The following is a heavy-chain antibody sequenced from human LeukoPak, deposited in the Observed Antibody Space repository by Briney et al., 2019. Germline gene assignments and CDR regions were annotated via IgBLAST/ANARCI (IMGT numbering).Heavy chain of an antibody. D-gene: IGHD1-1*01. J-gene: IGHJ3*02. CDR3: ATGLATTGRGAHNVDM. CDR1: GYTFTVYF. Sequence: GASVKVSCKDSGYTFTVYFIHFVRQAPGQGLEWMGWINPNSGVTDFAQKFQGRVTMTRDTSTRTAYMELTSLKSDDAAIYYCATGLATTGRGAHNVDMWGQGTKVIVSS. V-gene: IGHV1-2*02. CDR2: INPNSGVT.